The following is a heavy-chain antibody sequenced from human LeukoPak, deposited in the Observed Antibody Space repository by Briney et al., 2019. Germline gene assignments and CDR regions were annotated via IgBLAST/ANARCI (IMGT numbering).Heavy chain of an antibody. CDR3: ARSRTGTTRFLDY. D-gene: IGHD1-1*01. V-gene: IGHV4-39*01. CDR1: GGSISSSSYY. CDR2: IYYSGST. J-gene: IGHJ4*02. Sequence: PSETLSLTCTVSGGSISSSSYYWGWIRQPPGKGLEWIGSIYYSGSTYYNPSLKSRVTISVDTSKNQFSLKLSSVTAADTAVYYCARSRTGTTRFLDYWGQGTLVTVSS.